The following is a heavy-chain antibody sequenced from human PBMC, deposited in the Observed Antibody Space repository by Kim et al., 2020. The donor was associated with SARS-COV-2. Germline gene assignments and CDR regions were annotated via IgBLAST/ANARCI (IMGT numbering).Heavy chain of an antibody. CDR2: IWFDGSNE. J-gene: IGHJ6*02. D-gene: IGHD6-19*01. Sequence: GGSLRLSCATSGFPFSDYSMHWVRQTPGKGLEWVSFIWFDGSNEYYAVSVKGRFTISRDNSKDTLYLQMNNLRAEDTGVYFCARDGMAEAGYYYYGLDVWSQGTTVTVSS. CDR1: GFPFSDYS. CDR3: ARDGMAEAGYYYYGLDV. V-gene: IGHV3-33*01.